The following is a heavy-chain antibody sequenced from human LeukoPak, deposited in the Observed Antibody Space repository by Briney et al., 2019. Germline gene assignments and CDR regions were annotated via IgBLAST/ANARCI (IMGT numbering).Heavy chain of an antibody. CDR2: IRSKANSYAT. Sequence: PGGSLRLSCAASGFTFSGSAMHWVRQTSGKGLECVGRIRSKANSYATAYAASVKGRFTISRDDSKNTAYLQMNSLKTEDTAVYYCTRHYYDSSGYYSFDYWGQGTLVTVSS. V-gene: IGHV3-73*01. D-gene: IGHD3-22*01. CDR1: GFTFSGSA. J-gene: IGHJ4*02. CDR3: TRHYYDSSGYYSFDY.